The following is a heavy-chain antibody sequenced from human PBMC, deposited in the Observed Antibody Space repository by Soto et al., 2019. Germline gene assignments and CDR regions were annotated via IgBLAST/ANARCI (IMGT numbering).Heavy chain of an antibody. Sequence: ASVKVSCKASGYTFTSYGISWVRQAPGQGLEWMGWISAYNGNTNYAQKLQGRVTMTTDTSTSTAYMELRSLRSDDTAVYYCARAVGYCSGNYYYGMDVWGQGTTVTVSS. D-gene: IGHD2-15*01. J-gene: IGHJ6*02. CDR3: ARAVGYCSGNYYYGMDV. CDR1: GYTFTSYG. CDR2: ISAYNGNT. V-gene: IGHV1-18*01.